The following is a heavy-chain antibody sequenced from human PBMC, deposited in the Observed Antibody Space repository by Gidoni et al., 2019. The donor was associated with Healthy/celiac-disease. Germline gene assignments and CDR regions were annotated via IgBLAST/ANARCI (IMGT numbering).Heavy chain of an antibody. CDR2: ISYDGSNK. CDR3: ASPRPLFPNLFDY. J-gene: IGHJ4*02. CDR1: GFTFSSYA. D-gene: IGHD3-3*01. V-gene: IGHV3-30-3*01. Sequence: QVQLVESGGGVVQPGRSLRLSCAASGFTFSSYAMHWVRQAPGKGLEWVAVISYDGSNKYYADSVKGRFTISRDNSKNTLYLQMNSLRAEDTAVYYCASPRPLFPNLFDYWGQGTLVTVSS.